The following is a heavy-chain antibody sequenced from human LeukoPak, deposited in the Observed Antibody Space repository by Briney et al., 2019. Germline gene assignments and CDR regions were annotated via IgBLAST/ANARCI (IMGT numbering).Heavy chain of an antibody. D-gene: IGHD5-24*01. J-gene: IGHJ4*02. CDR3: AREQEMATIGVDY. CDR2: ISAYNGNT. Sequence: GASVKVSCKASGYTFTGYYMHWVRQAPGQGLEWMGWISAYNGNTNYAQKLQGRVTMTTDTSTSTAYMELRSLRSDDTAVYYCAREQEMATIGVDYWGQGTLVTVSS. V-gene: IGHV1-18*04. CDR1: GYTFTGYY.